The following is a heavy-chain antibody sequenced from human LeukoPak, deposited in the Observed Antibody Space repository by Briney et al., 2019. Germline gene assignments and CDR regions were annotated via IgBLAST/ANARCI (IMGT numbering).Heavy chain of an antibody. CDR1: GYTFTSNY. D-gene: IGHD1-1*01. V-gene: IGHV1-46*01. CDR2: INPSGGST. J-gene: IGHJ4*02. Sequence: GASVTVSCKTAGYTFTSNYIHWLRQAPGQGLEWVGMINPSGGSTTYAQRFQGRVTMTRDTSTSTVYMELSSLRSEDTAVYYCAREVSLRQQLELLPLSFWGQGTLVTVSS. CDR3: AREVSLRQQLELLPLSF.